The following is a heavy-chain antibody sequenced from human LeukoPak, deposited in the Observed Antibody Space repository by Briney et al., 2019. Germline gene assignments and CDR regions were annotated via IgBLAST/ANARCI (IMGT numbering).Heavy chain of an antibody. CDR1: GLPFSSYE. Sequence: GGSLRLSCTASGLPFSSYEMNWVRQAPGKGLEWISYISSRGTTIYYADSVKGRFTISRDNAENSLYLQMNSLRAEDTAVYYCARAYDTSGYKTPPPDYWGQGTLVTVSS. V-gene: IGHV3-48*03. J-gene: IGHJ4*02. D-gene: IGHD3-22*01. CDR2: ISSRGTTI. CDR3: ARAYDTSGYKTPPPDY.